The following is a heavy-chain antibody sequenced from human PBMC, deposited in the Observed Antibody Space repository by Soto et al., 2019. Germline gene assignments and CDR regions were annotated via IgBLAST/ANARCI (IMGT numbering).Heavy chain of an antibody. D-gene: IGHD6-19*01. CDR1: GDFLTTYY. CDR2: IFYGGHT. CDR3: ARSPQSSSGCNRGFDY. J-gene: IGHJ4*01. V-gene: IGHV4-59*01. Sequence: PSETLSLTCDVAGDFLTTYYWNWIRQSPGKGLEWIGYIFYGGHTNYNPSLRGRATISVDTSKNQFSLKLSSVTAADTAVYYCARSPQSSSGCNRGFDYWGHGTMVTVP.